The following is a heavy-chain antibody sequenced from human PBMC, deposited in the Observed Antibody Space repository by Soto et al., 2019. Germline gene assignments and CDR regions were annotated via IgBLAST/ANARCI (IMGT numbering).Heavy chain of an antibody. V-gene: IGHV4-34*01. CDR1: GGSVSGYY. D-gene: IGHD5-18*01. Sequence: SETLSLTCAVYGGSVSGYYWSWIRQPPGKGLEWIGEINHSGSTNYNPSLKSRVTISVDTSKNQFSLKLSSVTTADTAVYYCAREYSYGYYYYYGMDVWGQGTTVNVSS. CDR2: INHSGST. J-gene: IGHJ6*02. CDR3: AREYSYGYYYYYGMDV.